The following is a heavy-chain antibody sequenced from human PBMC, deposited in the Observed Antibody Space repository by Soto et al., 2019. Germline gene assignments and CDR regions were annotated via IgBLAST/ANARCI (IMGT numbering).Heavy chain of an antibody. Sequence: TLSLTCAISWDIVSSNSAAWNCIRQSPSRCLEWLGRTYYRSKWYNDYAVSVKSRITINPDTSKNQFSPQLNSVTPEDTAVYYCERVGVLRFQDSGTWFDPRGHGTPV. V-gene: IGHV6-1*01. D-gene: IGHD3-3*01. J-gene: IGHJ5*02. CDR3: ERVGVLRFQDSGTWFDP. CDR1: WDIVSSNSAA. CDR2: TYYRSKWYN.